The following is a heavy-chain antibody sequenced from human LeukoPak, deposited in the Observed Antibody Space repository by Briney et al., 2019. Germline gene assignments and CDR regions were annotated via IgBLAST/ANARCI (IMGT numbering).Heavy chain of an antibody. V-gene: IGHV4-34*01. D-gene: IGHD5-18*01. CDR1: GGSFSGYY. CDR3: ARAELIRGYSYGHFDY. J-gene: IGHJ4*02. CDR2: INHSGST. Sequence: SETLSLTCAVYGGSFSGYYWSWIRQPPGKGLEWIGEINHSGSTNYNPSLKSRVTISVDTSKNQFSLKLSSVTAADTAVYYCARAELIRGYSYGHFDYWGQGTLVTVSS.